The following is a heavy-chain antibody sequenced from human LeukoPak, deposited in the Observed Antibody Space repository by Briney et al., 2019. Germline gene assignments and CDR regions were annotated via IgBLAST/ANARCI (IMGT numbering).Heavy chain of an antibody. V-gene: IGHV4-39*07. CDR1: GGSISSSSYY. Sequence: SETLSLTCTVSGGSISSSSYYWGWIRQPPGEGLEWIGNIYYGGNTYYNPSLKSRVTMSVDTSKNQFSLKLNSMTAADTAVYYCARGPITMIAVVITHFDYWGPGSLVTVSS. J-gene: IGHJ4*02. CDR3: ARGPITMIAVVITHFDY. D-gene: IGHD3-22*01. CDR2: IYYGGNT.